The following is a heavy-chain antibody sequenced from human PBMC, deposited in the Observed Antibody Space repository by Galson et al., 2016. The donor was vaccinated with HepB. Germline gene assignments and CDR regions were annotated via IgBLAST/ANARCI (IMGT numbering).Heavy chain of an antibody. J-gene: IGHJ3*02. Sequence: PALVKPTQTLTLTCTFSGFSLSTSGMCVSWIRQPPGKALEWLARIDWDDDKYYSTSLKTRLTISKDTSKNQVVLTMTNMDPVDAAPYYCARRSGDDLGGAFAIWGQGTMVTVSS. CDR1: GFSLSTSGMC. D-gene: IGHD5-12*01. CDR3: ARRSGDDLGGAFAI. V-gene: IGHV2-70*11. CDR2: IDWDDDK.